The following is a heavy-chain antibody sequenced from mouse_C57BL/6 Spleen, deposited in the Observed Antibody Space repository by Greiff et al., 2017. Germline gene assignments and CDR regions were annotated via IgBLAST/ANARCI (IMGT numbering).Heavy chain of an antibody. V-gene: IGHV5-16*01. CDR1: GFTFSDYY. CDR2: INYDGSST. CDR3: ARDWPGYYAMDY. Sequence: EVMLMESEGGLVQPGSSMKLSCTASGFTFSDYYMAWVRQVPEKGLKWVANINYDGSSTYYLDSLKSRFIISRDNAKNILYLQMSSLQSEDTATYYCARDWPGYYAMDYWGQGTSVTVSS. J-gene: IGHJ4*01.